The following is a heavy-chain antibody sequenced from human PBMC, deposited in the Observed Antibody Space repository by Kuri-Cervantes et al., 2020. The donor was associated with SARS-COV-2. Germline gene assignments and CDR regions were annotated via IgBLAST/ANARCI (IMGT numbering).Heavy chain of an antibody. CDR3: ARERRDIVATSAFDY. CDR2: TIPNPGIA. CDR1: AGTFSSYA. Sequence: SVKLSCKASAGTFSSYATGWVRQAPGQGLEWMGGTIPNPGIANYAQKCQDRITITANKSTSTAYMELSSLRSEDTAVYYCARERRDIVATSAFDYWGQGTLVTVSS. J-gene: IGHJ4*02. V-gene: IGHV1-69*10. D-gene: IGHD5-12*01.